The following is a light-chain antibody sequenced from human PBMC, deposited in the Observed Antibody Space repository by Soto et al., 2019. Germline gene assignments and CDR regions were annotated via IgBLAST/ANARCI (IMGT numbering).Light chain of an antibody. Sequence: QSVLTQPPSASGSPGQSVTISCTGTSSDVGAYNYVSWYQQYPGKAPKLMIYEVSKRPSGVPDRFSGSKSGKTASVTVSGLQPEDEADYYCTSYAGSDIWVFGGGTKLTVL. J-gene: IGLJ3*02. CDR3: TSYAGSDIWV. CDR2: EVS. CDR1: SSDVGAYNY. V-gene: IGLV2-8*01.